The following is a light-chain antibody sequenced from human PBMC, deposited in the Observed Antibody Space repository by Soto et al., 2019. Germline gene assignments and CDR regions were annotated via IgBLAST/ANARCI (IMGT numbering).Light chain of an antibody. CDR2: GAS. CDR3: QHYGSELFT. Sequence: EIVLTQSPGTLSLSPGERATLSCRASQSFSSSYLAWYQQKPGQAPRLLIYGASSRATGIPDRFSGSGSGTYFTLTISSLEPEDFAVYYCQHYGSELFTFGPGTKVDVK. CDR1: QSFSSSY. V-gene: IGKV3-20*01. J-gene: IGKJ3*01.